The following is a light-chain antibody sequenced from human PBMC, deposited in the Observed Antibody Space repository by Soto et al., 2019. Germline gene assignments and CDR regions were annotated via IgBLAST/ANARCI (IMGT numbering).Light chain of an antibody. CDR2: AAS. J-gene: IGKJ1*01. CDR3: QQYNPYSRT. CDR1: QSIGSW. V-gene: IGKV1-5*01. Sequence: IRMTQSPSTLSVSVGDRVTITCRASQSIGSWLAWYQQKPGKAPNLLIYAASSLQSGVPSRFSGSGSGTDFTLTISSLQRDDFAIYYCQQYNPYSRTFGQGTKADIK.